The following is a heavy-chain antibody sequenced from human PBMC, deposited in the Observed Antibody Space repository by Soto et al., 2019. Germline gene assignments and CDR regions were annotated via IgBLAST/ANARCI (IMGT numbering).Heavy chain of an antibody. CDR2: IYPGDHET. V-gene: IGHV5-51*01. CDR3: ARSPRSSPYFDF. CDR1: GYTFSNFW. D-gene: IGHD6-13*01. Sequence: PGESLKISCQCSGYTFSNFWIGWVRQFPGQGLEWMGIIYPGDHETRYSPSFLGKVTISAETSINTAYLQWSSLEASDSAFYFCARSPRSSPYFDFWGQGALVTVSS. J-gene: IGHJ4*02.